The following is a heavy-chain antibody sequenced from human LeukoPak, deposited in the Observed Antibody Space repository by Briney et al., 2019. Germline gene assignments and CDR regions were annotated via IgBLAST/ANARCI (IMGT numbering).Heavy chain of an antibody. CDR2: ISSSSSYI. J-gene: IGHJ6*02. Sequence: GGSLRLSCAASGFTFSSYSMNWVRQAPGKGLEWVSSISSSSSYIYYADSVKGRFTISRDNAKNSLYLQMNSLRAEDTAMYYCARYGDPSLDPYYYYGMDVWGQGTTVTVSS. CDR1: GFTFSSYS. V-gene: IGHV3-21*01. CDR3: ARYGDPSLDPYYYYGMDV. D-gene: IGHD4-17*01.